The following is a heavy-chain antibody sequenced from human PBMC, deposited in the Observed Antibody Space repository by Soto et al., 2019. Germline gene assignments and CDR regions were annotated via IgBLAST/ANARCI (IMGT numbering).Heavy chain of an antibody. CDR1: GGSISNYY. CDR2: INYSGST. CDR3: ARAGSGSYLIYQDVFDY. J-gene: IGHJ4*02. Sequence: PSETLSLTCTVSGGSISNYYWSWIRQPPGKGLEWIGYINYSGSTNYNPSLKSRVTISVDTSKNQFSLKLSSVTAADTAVYYCARAGSGSYLIYQDVFDYWGQGTLVTVSS. V-gene: IGHV4-59*01. D-gene: IGHD1-26*01.